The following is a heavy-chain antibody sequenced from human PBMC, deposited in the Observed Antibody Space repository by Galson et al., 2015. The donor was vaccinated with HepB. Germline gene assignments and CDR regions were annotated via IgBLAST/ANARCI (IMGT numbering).Heavy chain of an antibody. CDR1: GFTFSSYG. J-gene: IGHJ4*02. CDR2: IWYDGSNK. Sequence: SLRLSCAASGFTFSSYGMHWVRQAPGKGLEWVAVIWYDGSNKYYADSVKGRFTISRDNSKNTLYLQMNSLRAEDTAVYYCARVGDYYGSGSYSNWGQGTLVTVSS. D-gene: IGHD3-10*01. V-gene: IGHV3-33*08. CDR3: ARVGDYYGSGSYSN.